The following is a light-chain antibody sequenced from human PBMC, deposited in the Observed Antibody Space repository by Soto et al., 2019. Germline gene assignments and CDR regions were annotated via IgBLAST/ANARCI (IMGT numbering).Light chain of an antibody. CDR3: QSYDSSLSAWV. CDR2: GNT. Sequence: QAVVTQPPSVSGAPGQRVTISCTASSSNIGAGYDVHWYQQLPGTAPKLLIYGNTNRPSGVPDRFSGSKSGTSASLAITGLQAEDEADYSCQSYDSSLSAWVFGGGTKVTVL. CDR1: SSNIGAGYD. V-gene: IGLV1-40*01. J-gene: IGLJ3*02.